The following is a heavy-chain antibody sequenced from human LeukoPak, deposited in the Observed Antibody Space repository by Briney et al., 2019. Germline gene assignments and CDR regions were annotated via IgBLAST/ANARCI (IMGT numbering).Heavy chain of an antibody. D-gene: IGHD3-10*01. Sequence: ASVKVSCKASGYTFTSYGISWVRQAPGQGLEWMGWISAYNGNTNYAQKLQGRVTMTTDTSTSTAYMELRSLRSDDTAVYYCARVVGGVIIRASDYFDYWGQGTLVTVPS. J-gene: IGHJ4*02. V-gene: IGHV1-18*01. CDR2: ISAYNGNT. CDR1: GYTFTSYG. CDR3: ARVVGGVIIRASDYFDY.